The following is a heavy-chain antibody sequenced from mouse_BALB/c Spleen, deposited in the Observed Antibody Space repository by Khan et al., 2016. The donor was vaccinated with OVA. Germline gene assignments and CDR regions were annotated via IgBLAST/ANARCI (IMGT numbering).Heavy chain of an antibody. D-gene: IGHD1-1*01. CDR2: ISYSGYT. J-gene: IGHJ2*02. CDR1: GYSFTSDYA. CDR3: ARVYGGDFDY. V-gene: IGHV3-2*02. Sequence: EVQLHESGPGLVKPSPSLSLSCTVTGYSFTSDYAWNWIRQFPGNKLEWMGFISYSGYTNYNPSLKSRFSFTRDTSKNQFFLQLNSVTTEDTATYYCARVYGGDFDYWGQGTSLTVSS.